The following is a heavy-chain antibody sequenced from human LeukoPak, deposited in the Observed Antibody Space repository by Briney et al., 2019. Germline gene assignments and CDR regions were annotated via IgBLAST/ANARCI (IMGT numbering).Heavy chain of an antibody. J-gene: IGHJ6*03. V-gene: IGHV4-59*01. CDR1: GGSISSYY. CDR2: IYYSGST. CDR3: ARGPDLMFYYYYYMDV. D-gene: IGHD3-3*01. Sequence: SETLSLTCTVSGGSISSYYWSWIRQPPVKGLEWIGYIYYSGSTNYNPSLKSRVTISVDTSKNQFSLKLSSVTAADTAVYYCARGPDLMFYYYYYMDVWGKGTTVTVSS.